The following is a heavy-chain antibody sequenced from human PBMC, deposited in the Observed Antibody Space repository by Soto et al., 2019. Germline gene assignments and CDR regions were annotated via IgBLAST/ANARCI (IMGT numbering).Heavy chain of an antibody. Sequence: ASVKVSCKASGFTFTSYNLHWVRQAPGQGLEWMGIINPSVGSTTYAQNFQDRVTMTRDTSTSTVYIELSSLRSEDTAVYYCARARDMDVWGQGTTVTVS. J-gene: IGHJ6*02. CDR2: INPSVGST. CDR3: ARARDMDV. V-gene: IGHV1-46*01. CDR1: GFTFTSYN.